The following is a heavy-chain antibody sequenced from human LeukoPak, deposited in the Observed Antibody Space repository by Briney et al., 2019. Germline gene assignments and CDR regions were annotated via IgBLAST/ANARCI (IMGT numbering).Heavy chain of an antibody. CDR2: ISSSGSTI. CDR3: ARDLSVGYDSSGYGAH. J-gene: IGHJ4*02. CDR1: GFTFSDYY. V-gene: IGHV3-11*01. D-gene: IGHD3-22*01. Sequence: GGSLRLSCAASGFTFSDYYMSWLRQAPGKGLEWVSYISSSGSTIYYADSVKGRFTISRDNAKNSLYLQMNSLRAEDTAVYYCARDLSVGYDSSGYGAHWGQGTLVTVSS.